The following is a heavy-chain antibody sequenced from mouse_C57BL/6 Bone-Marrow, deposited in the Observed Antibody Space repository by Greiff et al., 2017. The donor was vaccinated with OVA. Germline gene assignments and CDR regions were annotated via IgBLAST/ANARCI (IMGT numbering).Heavy chain of an antibody. CDR1: GYTFTSYL. CDR3: ARIRIRRGGYNVYYFDY. V-gene: IGHV1-52*01. J-gene: IGHJ2*01. Sequence: QVQLQQPGAELVRPGSSVKLSCKASGYTFTSYLMHWVKQRPIQGLEWIGNIYPSDSETHYNQKFKDKATLTVDKSSSTAYMQLSSLTSEDSAVYYCARIRIRRGGYNVYYFDYGGQGTTLTVSS. D-gene: IGHD2-2*01. CDR2: IYPSDSET.